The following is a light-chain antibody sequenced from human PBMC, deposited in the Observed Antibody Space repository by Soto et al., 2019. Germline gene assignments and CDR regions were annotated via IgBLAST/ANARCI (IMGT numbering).Light chain of an antibody. CDR3: QSYDSSLSEV. Sequence: QSVLTQPPSVSGAPGQRVTISCTGSSPNIGAGYDVHWYQHLPGTAPKLLIYVNNNRPSGVPDRFSGSKSGTSASLAITGLQAEDEADYYCQSYDSSLSEVFGGGTKLTVL. J-gene: IGLJ3*02. V-gene: IGLV1-40*01. CDR2: VNN. CDR1: SPNIGAGYD.